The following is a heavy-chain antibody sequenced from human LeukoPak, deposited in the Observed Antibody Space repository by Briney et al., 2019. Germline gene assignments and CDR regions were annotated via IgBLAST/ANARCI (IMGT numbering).Heavy chain of an antibody. CDR3: ARDARPEYSSSWYDY. J-gene: IGHJ4*02. CDR2: ISSSSSYI. CDR1: GFTFSSYS. D-gene: IGHD6-13*01. V-gene: IGHV3-21*01. Sequence: GGSLRLSCAASGFTFSSYSMNWVRQAPGKGLEWVSSISSSSSYIYYADSVKGRFTISRDNAKNSLYLQMNSLRAEDTAVYYCARDARPEYSSSWYDYWGQGTLVTVSS.